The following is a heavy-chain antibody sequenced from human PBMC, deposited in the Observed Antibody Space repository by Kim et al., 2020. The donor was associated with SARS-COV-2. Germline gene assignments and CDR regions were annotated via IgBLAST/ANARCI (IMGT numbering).Heavy chain of an antibody. D-gene: IGHD3-10*01. CDR3: AKDGTGYYYGSGRHLGDY. V-gene: IGHV3-23*01. Sequence: GGSLRLSCAASGFTFSSYAMSWVRQAPGKGLEWVSAISGSGGSTYYADSVKGRFTISRDNSKNTLYLQMNSLRAEDTAVYYCAKDGTGYYYGSGRHLGDYWGQGTLVTVSS. CDR2: ISGSGGST. J-gene: IGHJ4*02. CDR1: GFTFSSYA.